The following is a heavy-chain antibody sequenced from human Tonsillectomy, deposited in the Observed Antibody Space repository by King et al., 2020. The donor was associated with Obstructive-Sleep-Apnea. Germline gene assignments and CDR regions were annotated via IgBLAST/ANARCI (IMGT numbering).Heavy chain of an antibody. Sequence: VQLVESGGGLVQPGGSLRLSCAASGFTVSSNYMSWVRQAPGKGLEWVSVIYSGGSTYYADSVKGRFTISRDNSKNTLYLQMNSLRAEDTAVYYCARAGGTGYDILTGYYIRLNYYFGMDVWGQGTTVTVSS. V-gene: IGHV3-66*01. CDR2: IYSGGST. J-gene: IGHJ6*02. D-gene: IGHD3-9*01. CDR1: GFTVSSNY. CDR3: ARAGGTGYDILTGYYIRLNYYFGMDV.